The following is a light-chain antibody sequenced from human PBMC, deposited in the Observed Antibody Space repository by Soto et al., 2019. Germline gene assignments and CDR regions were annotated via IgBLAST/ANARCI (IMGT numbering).Light chain of an antibody. CDR2: DAS. CDR3: QQSYMDPIT. J-gene: IGKJ5*01. CDR1: QSISTY. Sequence: IQVTQSRSSLSAAVVNRVTITCRASQSISTYLNWYQKKPGKAPNLLIYDASRLQSGVPSRFSGSGGGTDFTLSISSVQPEDFATYFCQQSYMDPITCGQGTRLEIK. V-gene: IGKV1-39*01.